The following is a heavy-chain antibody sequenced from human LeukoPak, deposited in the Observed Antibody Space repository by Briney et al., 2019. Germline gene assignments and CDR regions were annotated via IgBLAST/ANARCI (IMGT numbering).Heavy chain of an antibody. J-gene: IGHJ5*02. V-gene: IGHV4-34*01. CDR3: ASLRSKMATISLRRFDP. CDR2: INHSGST. CDR1: GGSFSGYY. D-gene: IGHD5-24*01. Sequence: NSSETLSLTCAVYGGSFSGYYWSWIRQPPGKVLEWIGEINHSGSTNYNPSLKSRVTISVDTSKNQFSLKLSSVTAADTAVYYCASLRSKMATISLRRFDPWGQGTLVTVSS.